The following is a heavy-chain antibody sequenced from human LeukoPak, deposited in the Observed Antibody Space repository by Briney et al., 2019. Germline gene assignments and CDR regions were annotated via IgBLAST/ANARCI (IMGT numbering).Heavy chain of an antibody. CDR1: GFTFSSYA. CDR2: IKQDGSEK. D-gene: IGHD5-24*01. J-gene: IGHJ4*02. CDR3: ARVQRWLQQGFDY. Sequence: GGSLRLSCAASGFTFSSYAMSWVRQAPGKGLEWVANIKQDGSEKYYVDSVKGRFTISRDNAKNSLYLQMNSLRAEDTAVYYCARVQRWLQQGFDYWGQGTLVTVSS. V-gene: IGHV3-7*01.